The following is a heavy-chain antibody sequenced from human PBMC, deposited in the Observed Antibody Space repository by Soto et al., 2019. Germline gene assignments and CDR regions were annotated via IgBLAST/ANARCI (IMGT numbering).Heavy chain of an antibody. J-gene: IGHJ4*02. V-gene: IGHV4-34*01. CDR1: GGSLSGYY. CDR2: IKDGGLT. CDR3: ARGQEGVVATH. D-gene: IGHD5-12*01. Sequence: QVPLQQWGAGLLKPSETLSLTCVVYGGSLSGYYWSWIRQPPGKGLEWIGEIKDGGLTNYSPSLKSRATISVDRPKNQFSLKLHSVTAADTAVYYCARGQEGVVATHWDQGSLVTVSS.